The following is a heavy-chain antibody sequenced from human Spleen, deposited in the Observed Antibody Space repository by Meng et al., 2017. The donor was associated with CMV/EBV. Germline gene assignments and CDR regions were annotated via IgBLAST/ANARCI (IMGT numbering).Heavy chain of an antibody. J-gene: IGHJ4*02. V-gene: IGHV5-51*01. D-gene: IGHD2-21*01. Sequence: KVSCKGSGYSFTSYWIGWVRQMPGKGLEWMGIIYPGDSDTRYSPSFQGQVTISADKSISTAYLQWSSLKASDTAMYYCANLGGRFCGGGSCYSFDSWGQGTLVTVSS. CDR2: IYPGDSDT. CDR3: ANLGGRFCGGGSCYSFDS. CDR1: GYSFTSYW.